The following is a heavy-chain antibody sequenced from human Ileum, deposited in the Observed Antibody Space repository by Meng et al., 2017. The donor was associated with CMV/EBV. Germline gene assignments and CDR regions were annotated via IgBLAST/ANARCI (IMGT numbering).Heavy chain of an antibody. CDR2: ISGSGGST. CDR3: AKEYYYDARNWFDP. Sequence: AAGVTFSSDAMSWVRQAPGKGLEWVSAISGSGGSTYYADSVKGRFTISRDNSKNTLYLQMNSLRAEDTAVYYCAKEYYYDARNWFDPWGQGTLVTVSS. V-gene: IGHV3-23*01. D-gene: IGHD3-22*01. CDR1: GVTFSSDA. J-gene: IGHJ5*02.